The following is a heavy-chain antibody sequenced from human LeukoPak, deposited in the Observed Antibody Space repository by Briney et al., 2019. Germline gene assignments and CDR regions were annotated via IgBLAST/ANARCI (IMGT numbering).Heavy chain of an antibody. CDR2: IKQDGGET. CDR1: DFIFSSYW. D-gene: IGHD3-3*01. J-gene: IGHJ4*02. V-gene: IGHV3-7*01. Sequence: GGSLRLSCVASDFIFSSYWMTWVRQAPGKGLEWVANIKQDGGETYYVGSVKGRFTISRDSAKNSLYLQMNSLRAEDTAVYYCARGVPYDSWSGPHYSDYWGQGTLVTVSS. CDR3: ARGVPYDSWSGPHYSDY.